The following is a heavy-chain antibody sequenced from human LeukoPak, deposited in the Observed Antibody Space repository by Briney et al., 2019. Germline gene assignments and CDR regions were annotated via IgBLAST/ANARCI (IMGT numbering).Heavy chain of an antibody. CDR1: GFRFSSYG. D-gene: IGHD6-13*01. CDR2: ISGSGGTT. V-gene: IGHV3-23*01. CDR3: ARDIGAAADCNLDY. Sequence: PGGTPRLSCAASGFRFSSYGMTWVRQAPGKGLEWVSTISGSGGTTYYADSVKGRFTISRDNSKNTLYLQMNSLRAEDTAVYYCARDIGAAADCNLDYWGQGTLVTVSS. J-gene: IGHJ4*02.